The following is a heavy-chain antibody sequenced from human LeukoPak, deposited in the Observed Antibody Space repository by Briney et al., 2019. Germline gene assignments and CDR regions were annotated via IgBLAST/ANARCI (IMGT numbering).Heavy chain of an antibody. V-gene: IGHV3-21*01. J-gene: IGHJ4*02. CDR1: GFTFSSYI. CDR3: ARSVDIDY. D-gene: IGHD5-12*01. Sequence: GGSLRLSCAASGFTFSSYIMNWVRQAPGKGLEWVSSISTSSNYIYYADSVRGRFTISRDNAKSSLHLQMNSLRAEDMAVYYCARSVDIDYWGQGTLVTVSS. CDR2: ISTSSNYI.